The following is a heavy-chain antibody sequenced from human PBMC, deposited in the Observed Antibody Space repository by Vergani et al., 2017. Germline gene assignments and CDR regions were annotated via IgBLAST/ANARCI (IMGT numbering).Heavy chain of an antibody. V-gene: IGHV4-61*02. J-gene: IGHJ6*03. CDR2: IYTSGST. CDR3: ARLDSNHGYYYYYMDV. Sequence: QVKLQESGPGLLKPSQTLSLTCTVSGESIRSGSHYWSWVRQPAGKGLEWIGRIYTSGSTTNNPSLKSRVTMSMDTSNNQFSLRLNSLTDAESAVYYCARLDSNHGYYYYYMDVWGKGTTVTVSS. CDR1: GESIRSGSHY. D-gene: IGHD5-18*01.